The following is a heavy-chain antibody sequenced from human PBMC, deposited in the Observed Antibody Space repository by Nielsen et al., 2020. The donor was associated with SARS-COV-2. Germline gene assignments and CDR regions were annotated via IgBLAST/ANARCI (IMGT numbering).Heavy chain of an antibody. J-gene: IGHJ4*02. CDR3: VGDTGGRWGEL. Sequence: GGSLRLSCAASGFNFNSYWMHWVRRGPGRGLVWVSRINNDGSSTSYADSVKGRFTISRDNAKNTLWLEMNSLRVDDTAVYYCVGDTGGRWGELWGQGTLVTVSS. CDR2: INNDGSST. CDR1: GFNFNSYW. D-gene: IGHD2-15*01. V-gene: IGHV3-74*01.